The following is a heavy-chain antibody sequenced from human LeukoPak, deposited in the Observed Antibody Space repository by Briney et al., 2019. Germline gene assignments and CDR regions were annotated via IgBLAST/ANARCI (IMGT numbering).Heavy chain of an antibody. Sequence: GASPRLSCAASGFAFSSYAMSWVRQAPGKGLEWVSAISGSGGSTYYADSVKGRFTISRDNSKNTLYLQMNSLRAEDTAVYYCAKDDCSSTSCYYFGEYYFDYWGQGTLVTVSS. V-gene: IGHV3-23*01. J-gene: IGHJ4*02. CDR1: GFAFSSYA. D-gene: IGHD2-2*01. CDR2: ISGSGGST. CDR3: AKDDCSSTSCYYFGEYYFDY.